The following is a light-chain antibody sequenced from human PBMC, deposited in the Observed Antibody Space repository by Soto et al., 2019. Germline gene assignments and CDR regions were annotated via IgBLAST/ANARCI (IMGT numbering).Light chain of an antibody. V-gene: IGKV4-1*01. CDR2: WAS. Sequence: DIVMTQSPDSLAVSLGERATINCKSSQSVLYSSNSKNYLAWYQQKPGQPPRLLIYWASTRESGVPDRFSGSGSGTDFTLTISSLQAEDVAVYYCQQYYSTLGTFGQGTKVEIK. J-gene: IGKJ1*01. CDR3: QQYYSTLGT. CDR1: QSVLYSSNSKNY.